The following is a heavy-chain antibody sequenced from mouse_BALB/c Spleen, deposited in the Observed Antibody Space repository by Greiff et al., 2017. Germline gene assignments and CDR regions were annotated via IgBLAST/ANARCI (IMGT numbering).Heavy chain of an antibody. D-gene: IGHD2-1*01. CDR3: ARELYYGNYIAY. CDR2: IDPSNSET. J-gene: IGHJ3*01. V-gene: IGHV1-59*01. Sequence: VKLMESGPALVRPGASVKMSCKASGYTFTSYWMHWVKQRPGQGLEWIGMIDPSNSETMLNQKFKDKATLNGDKSSNTAYMQLSSLTSEDSAVYCWARELYYGNYIAYWGQGTLVTVSA. CDR1: GYTFTSYW.